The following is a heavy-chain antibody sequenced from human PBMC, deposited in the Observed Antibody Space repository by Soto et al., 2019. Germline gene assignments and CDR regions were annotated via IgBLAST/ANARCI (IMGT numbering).Heavy chain of an antibody. CDR1: GYSFTSYW. V-gene: IGHV5-51*01. Sequence: GESVKISCEGSGYSFTSYWIGWVRQMPGRDLEWMGIIYPGDSDTRYSPSFQGQVTISADKSISTAYLQWSSLKASDTAMYYCARHDSSGWPEYYYYGMDVWGQGTTVTVSS. CDR2: IYPGDSDT. CDR3: ARHDSSGWPEYYYYGMDV. D-gene: IGHD6-19*01. J-gene: IGHJ6*02.